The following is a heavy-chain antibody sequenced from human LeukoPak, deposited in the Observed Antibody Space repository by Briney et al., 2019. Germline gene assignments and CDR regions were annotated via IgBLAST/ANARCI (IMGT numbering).Heavy chain of an antibody. CDR3: AKPGGLVGPKGGAFDI. J-gene: IGHJ3*02. D-gene: IGHD1-26*01. CDR1: GFTFSSYA. Sequence: PGGSLRLSCAASGFTFSSYALSWVRQAPGKGREWVSGVTGSGGSTYYADSVKGRFTISRDNSKNALYLQMNSLRAEDTAVYYCAKPGGLVGPKGGAFDIWGQGTMVTVSS. V-gene: IGHV3-23*01. CDR2: VTGSGGST.